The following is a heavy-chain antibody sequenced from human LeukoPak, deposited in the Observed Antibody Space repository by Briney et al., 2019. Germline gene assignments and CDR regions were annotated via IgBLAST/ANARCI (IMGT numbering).Heavy chain of an antibody. Sequence: GGSLRLSCAASGFTFSSYGMSWVRQAPGKGLEWVSAISGSGGSTYYADSVKGRFTISRDNSKNTMYLQMNSLRTEDTAVYYCARPHSDYGGIDYWGQGTLVTVSS. CDR2: ISGSGGST. J-gene: IGHJ4*02. V-gene: IGHV3-23*01. D-gene: IGHD4-17*01. CDR1: GFTFSSYG. CDR3: ARPHSDYGGIDY.